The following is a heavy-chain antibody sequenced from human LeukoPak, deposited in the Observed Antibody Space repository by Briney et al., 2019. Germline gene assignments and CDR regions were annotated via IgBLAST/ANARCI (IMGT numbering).Heavy chain of an antibody. CDR1: GGSISSGSYY. D-gene: IGHD3-22*01. V-gene: IGHV4-61*02. J-gene: IGHJ3*01. CDR2: IHTSGST. CDR3: ARFHYYDSSGYYGFRAFDV. Sequence: SETLSLTCTVSGGSISSGSYYWSWIRQPAGKGLEWIGRIHTSGSTYYNPSLKSRATISVDTSKNQFSLKLSSVTAADTAVYYCARFHYYDSSGYYGFRAFDVWGQGTMVTVSS.